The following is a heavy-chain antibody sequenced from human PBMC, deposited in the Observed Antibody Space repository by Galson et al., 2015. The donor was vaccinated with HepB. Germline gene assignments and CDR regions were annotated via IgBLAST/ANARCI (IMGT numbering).Heavy chain of an antibody. J-gene: IGHJ6*02. Sequence: SLRLSCAASGFSFSGYNFHWVRQAPGKGLEWISYISSGGSNIYYGGSVKGRFVTSRDNAQKSLYLRLNSLRYEDTAVYYCARETTYFRSGNYYYELDVWGQGTTVTVSS. D-gene: IGHD3-10*01. CDR3: ARETTYFRSGNYYYELDV. CDR2: ISSGGSNI. CDR1: GFSFSGYN. V-gene: IGHV3-48*02.